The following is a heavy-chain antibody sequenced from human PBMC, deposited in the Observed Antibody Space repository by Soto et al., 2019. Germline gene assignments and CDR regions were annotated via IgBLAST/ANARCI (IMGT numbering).Heavy chain of an antibody. Sequence: EVQLVESGGGLVQPGGSLRLSCAASGFTFSSYWMHWVRQAPGKGLVWVSRINSDGSSTSYADSVKGRFNISRDNAKNALYLQMNSLRAEDTAVYYCARAADFWSGYTTGYYWGQGTLVTVSS. J-gene: IGHJ4*02. D-gene: IGHD3-3*01. CDR2: INSDGSST. CDR3: ARAADFWSGYTTGYY. CDR1: GFTFSSYW. V-gene: IGHV3-74*01.